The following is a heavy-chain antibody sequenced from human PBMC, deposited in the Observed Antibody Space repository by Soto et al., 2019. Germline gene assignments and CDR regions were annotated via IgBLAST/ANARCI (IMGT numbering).Heavy chain of an antibody. CDR1: GFTFSSYG. CDR2: IWYDGSNK. J-gene: IGHJ6*04. CDR3: ARDDVLCDGGRCYGVPLDV. V-gene: IGHV3-33*01. D-gene: IGHD2-15*01. Sequence: GGSLRLSCAASGFTFSSYGMHWFRQAPGKGLEWVAVIWYDGSNKYYADSVKGRFTISRDNSKNTLYLQMNSLRAEDTAVYYCARDDVLCDGGRCYGVPLDVWGKGTTVTVSS.